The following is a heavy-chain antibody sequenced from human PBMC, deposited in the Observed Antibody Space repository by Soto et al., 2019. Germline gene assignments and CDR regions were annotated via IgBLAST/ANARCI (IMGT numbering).Heavy chain of an antibody. V-gene: IGHV4-4*07. J-gene: IGHJ6*02. Sequence: SETLSLTCTVSGGSISNYYWSWIRQPAGKGLEWIGRIHTSGSINYSPSLKSRVTMSFDTSKNQFSLKLSSVTAEDTAVYYCASDLVGASDSYGLDVWGQGTPVTVSS. CDR3: ASDLVGASDSYGLDV. CDR2: IHTSGSI. CDR1: GGSISNYY. D-gene: IGHD1-26*01.